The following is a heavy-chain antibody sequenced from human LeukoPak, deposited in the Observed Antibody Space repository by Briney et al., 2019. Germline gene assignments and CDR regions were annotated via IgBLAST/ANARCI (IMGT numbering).Heavy chain of an antibody. J-gene: IGHJ6*02. D-gene: IGHD3-9*01. CDR2: IYYSGST. Sequence: PSETLSLTCTVSGGSISSYYWSWIRQPPGKGLEWIGYIYYSGSTNYNPSLKSRVTISVDTSKNQFSLKLSSVTAADTAVYYCARDDPLDILTGPYAYGMDVWGQGTTVTVSS. V-gene: IGHV4-59*01. CDR3: ARDDPLDILTGPYAYGMDV. CDR1: GGSISSYY.